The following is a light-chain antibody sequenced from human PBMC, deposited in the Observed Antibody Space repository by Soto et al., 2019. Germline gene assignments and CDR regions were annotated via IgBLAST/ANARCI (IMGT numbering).Light chain of an antibody. V-gene: IGKV3-15*01. J-gene: IGKJ4*01. CDR2: GAS. CDR1: QSVSGN. CDR3: QQYKNWPPLT. Sequence: EIVMTQSPATLSVSPGERVTLSCRASQSVSGNLAWYQQKPGQAPRLLIFGASTRATGIPARFSGSGSGTEFTLTITSLQSEDFAVYYCQQYKNWPPLTFGGGTTVEIK.